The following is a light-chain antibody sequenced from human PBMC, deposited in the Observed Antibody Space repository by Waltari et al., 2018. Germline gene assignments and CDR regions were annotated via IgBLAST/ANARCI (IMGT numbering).Light chain of an antibody. Sequence: EVVMTQSPATLSVSPGERATLSCRASQSVSSNLAWYQQKPGHQASRLLIYGASTRASGIPARFTGSGSGTEFTLTISSLQSEDSAVYYCQQYNRWPPITFGQGTRLEIK. CDR3: QQYNRWPPIT. V-gene: IGKV3-15*01. J-gene: IGKJ5*01. CDR2: GAS. CDR1: QSVSSN.